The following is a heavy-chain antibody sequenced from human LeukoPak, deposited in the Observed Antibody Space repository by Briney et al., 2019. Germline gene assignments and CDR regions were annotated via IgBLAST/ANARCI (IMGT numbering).Heavy chain of an antibody. CDR2: IYYSGST. CDR1: GGSISSYY. Sequence: SETLSLTCTVSGGSISSYYWSWIRQPPGKGLEWIGCIYYSGSTNYNPSLKSRVTISVDTSKNQFSLKLSSVTAADTAVYYCARDRDSSGRFQHWGQGTLVTVSS. V-gene: IGHV4-59*01. CDR3: ARDRDSSGRFQH. J-gene: IGHJ1*01. D-gene: IGHD6-19*01.